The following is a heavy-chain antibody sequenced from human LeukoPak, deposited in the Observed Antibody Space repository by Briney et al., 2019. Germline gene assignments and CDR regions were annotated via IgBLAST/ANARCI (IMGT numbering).Heavy chain of an antibody. V-gene: IGHV1-69*06. Sequence: SVKVSCKASGGTFSSYAISWVRQAPGQGLEWMGGITPIFGTANYAQKFQGRVTITADKSTSTAYMELSSLRSEDTAVYYCARDLGYCSGGSCYSGVRDYWGQGTLVTVSS. CDR3: ARDLGYCSGGSCYSGVRDY. J-gene: IGHJ4*02. CDR2: ITPIFGTA. D-gene: IGHD2-15*01. CDR1: GGTFSSYA.